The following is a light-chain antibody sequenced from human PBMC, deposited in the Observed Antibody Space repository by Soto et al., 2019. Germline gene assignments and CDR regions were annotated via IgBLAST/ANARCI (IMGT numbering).Light chain of an antibody. V-gene: IGKV3-20*01. CDR3: QQYGSSPPYT. Sequence: EIVLTQSPGILSLSPGERATLSCRASQSVSSSYLAWYQQKPGQAPRLLIYGASNRATGIPDRFSASGSKTNCPLPISRLEPEDFAVYSCQQYGSSPPYTFGQGTKLEIK. CDR2: GAS. J-gene: IGKJ2*01. CDR1: QSVSSSY.